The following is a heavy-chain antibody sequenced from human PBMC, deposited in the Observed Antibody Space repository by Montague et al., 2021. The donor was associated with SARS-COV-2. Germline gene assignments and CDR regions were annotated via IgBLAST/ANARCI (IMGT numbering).Heavy chain of an antibody. Sequence: SETLSLTCSISGVSITSYYWSWVRQPAGKGLEWIGHIYASGSTNYSPSLKSRVRLSIDNPKNQFSLKLESLTAADTAVYYCMRGGGNWYYFDYWGQGALVTVSS. J-gene: IGHJ4*02. CDR1: GVSITSYY. CDR3: MRGGGNWYYFDY. CDR2: IYASGST. V-gene: IGHV4-4*07. D-gene: IGHD3-16*01.